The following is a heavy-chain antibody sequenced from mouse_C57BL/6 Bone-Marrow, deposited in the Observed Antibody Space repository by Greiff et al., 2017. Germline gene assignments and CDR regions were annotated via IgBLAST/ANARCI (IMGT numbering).Heavy chain of an antibody. CDR3: ANAFYYGSSAYWYFEV. D-gene: IGHD1-1*01. J-gene: IGHJ1*03. Sequence: QVQLKQPGAELVKPGASVKVSCKASGYTFTSYWMHWVKQRPGQGLEWIGRIHPSDSDTNYNQKFKGKATLTVDKSSSTAYMQLSSLTSEDSAVYYCANAFYYGSSAYWYFEVWGTGTTVTVSS. V-gene: IGHV1-74*01. CDR2: IHPSDSDT. CDR1: GYTFTSYW.